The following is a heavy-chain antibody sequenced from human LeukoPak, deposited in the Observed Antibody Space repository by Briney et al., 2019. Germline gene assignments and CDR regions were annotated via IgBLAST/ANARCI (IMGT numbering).Heavy chain of an antibody. D-gene: IGHD6-19*01. J-gene: IGHJ4*02. CDR1: GYTFTGYY. CDR3: ARGPVGPEWLVWDFDY. V-gene: IGHV1-2*02. CDR2: INPNSGGT. Sequence: ASVKVSCKASGYTFTGYYMHWVRQAPGQGLEWMGWINPNSGGTNYAQKFQGTVTMTRDTSISTAYMELSRLRSDDTAVYYCARGPVGPEWLVWDFDYWGQGTLVTVSS.